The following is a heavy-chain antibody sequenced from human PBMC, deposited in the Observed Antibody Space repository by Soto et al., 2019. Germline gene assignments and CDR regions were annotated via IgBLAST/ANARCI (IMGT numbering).Heavy chain of an antibody. D-gene: IGHD2-2*01. V-gene: IGHV3-7*01. J-gene: IGHJ6*03. Sequence: EVHLVESGGGLVQPGGSLRLSCAASGFTFSGHWMSWVRQAPGKGLEWVAHIKQDGSETFYVGSVKGRFTISRDNAKNSLDLQMNSLRAEDTALYYCARDRAFCSGTNCRRGSIYYYYMDVWGNGTTVNVSS. CDR1: GFTFSGHW. CDR2: IKQDGSET. CDR3: ARDRAFCSGTNCRRGSIYYYYMDV.